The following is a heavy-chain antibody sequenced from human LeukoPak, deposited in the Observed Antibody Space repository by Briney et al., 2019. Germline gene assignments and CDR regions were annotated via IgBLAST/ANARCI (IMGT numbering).Heavy chain of an antibody. J-gene: IGHJ4*02. CDR2: INHSGST. Sequence: SETLSLTCAVYGGSFSGYYWSWIRQPPGKGLEWIGEINHSGSTNYNPSLKSRVTISVDTSKNQFSLKLSSVTAADTAVYYCASLYGHFDYWGRGTLVTVSS. D-gene: IGHD2-2*02. V-gene: IGHV4-34*01. CDR3: ASLYGHFDY. CDR1: GGSFSGYY.